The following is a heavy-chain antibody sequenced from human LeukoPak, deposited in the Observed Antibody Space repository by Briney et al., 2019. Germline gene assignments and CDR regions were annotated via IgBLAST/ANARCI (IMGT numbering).Heavy chain of an antibody. J-gene: IGHJ5*02. Sequence: PSETLSLTCTVSGGSIRSSSYYWGWIRQPPGKGLEWIGCIYYTGSTYYNPSLKSRVTISVDTSKNQFSLKLSSVTAADTAVYYCARPQRAGWFDPWGQGTLVTVSS. CDR2: IYYTGST. V-gene: IGHV4-39*01. CDR1: GGSIRSSSYY. D-gene: IGHD2-2*01. CDR3: ARPQRAGWFDP.